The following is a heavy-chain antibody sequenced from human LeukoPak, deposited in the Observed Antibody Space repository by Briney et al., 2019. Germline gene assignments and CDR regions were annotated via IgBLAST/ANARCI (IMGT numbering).Heavy chain of an antibody. V-gene: IGHV3-21*01. Sequence: PGGSLRLSCAASGFTFSSYSMNWVRQAPGKGLEWVSSISSSTNYIYYADSVRGRFTISRDNAKNSLYLQMNSLRAEDTAVYHCARAERYCSSTNCLNFDYWGQGTLVTVSS. CDR1: GFTFSSYS. D-gene: IGHD2-2*01. CDR3: ARAERYCSSTNCLNFDY. CDR2: ISSSTNYI. J-gene: IGHJ4*02.